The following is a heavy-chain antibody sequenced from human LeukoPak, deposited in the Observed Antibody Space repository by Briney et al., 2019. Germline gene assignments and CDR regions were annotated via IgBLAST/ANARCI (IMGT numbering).Heavy chain of an antibody. CDR3: ARHISPGRWFDP. V-gene: IGHV4-59*08. CDR1: GGSISSYY. Sequence: SETLSLTCTVSGGSISSYYWSWLRQPPGKGLEWIGYIYYSGSTNYNPSLKSRVTISVDTSKNQFSLKLSSVTAADTAVYYCARHISPGRWFDPWGQGTLVTVSS. CDR2: IYYSGST. D-gene: IGHD3-3*02. J-gene: IGHJ5*02.